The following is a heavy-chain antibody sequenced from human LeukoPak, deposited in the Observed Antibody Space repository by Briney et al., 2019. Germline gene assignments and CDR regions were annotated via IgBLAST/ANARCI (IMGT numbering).Heavy chain of an antibody. CDR2: ISYDGSNK. J-gene: IGHJ4*02. CDR1: GFTFSSYA. V-gene: IGHV3-30-3*01. CDR3: AREAQPLLYPVISRSGYYFDY. D-gene: IGHD2-2*02. Sequence: PGGSLRLSCAASGFTFSSYAMHWVRQAPGKGLEWVAVISYDGSNKYYADSVKGRFTISRDNSKNTLYLQMNSLRAEDTAVYYCAREAQPLLYPVISRSGYYFDYWGQGTLVTVSS.